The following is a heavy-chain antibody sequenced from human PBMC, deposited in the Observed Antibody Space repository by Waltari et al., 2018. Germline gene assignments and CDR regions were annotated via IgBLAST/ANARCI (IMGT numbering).Heavy chain of an antibody. V-gene: IGHV4-34*01. CDR3: ARGYTSSSIDY. CDR2: INHRGST. J-gene: IGHJ4*02. CDR1: GGSFSGYY. D-gene: IGHD6-6*01. Sequence: QVQLQQWGAGLLKPSETLSLTCAVYGGSFSGYYWSWIRQPPGKGLEWIGEINHRGSTNYNPSLKSRVTVSVDTSKNQFSLKLSSVTAADTAVYYCARGYTSSSIDYWGQGTLVTVSS.